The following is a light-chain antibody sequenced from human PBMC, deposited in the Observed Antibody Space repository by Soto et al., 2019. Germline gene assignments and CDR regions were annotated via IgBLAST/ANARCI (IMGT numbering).Light chain of an antibody. Sequence: DIQMTQSPSTLSASVGDTVTITCRASQTISRWLAWYQQKPGKAPRLLIHTASTLESGVPSRFSASGSGTEFTLTISSLHPDDFATYYCQEYNNYWTFGQGTKVEVK. J-gene: IGKJ1*01. CDR3: QEYNNYWT. CDR1: QTISRW. V-gene: IGKV1-5*01. CDR2: TAS.